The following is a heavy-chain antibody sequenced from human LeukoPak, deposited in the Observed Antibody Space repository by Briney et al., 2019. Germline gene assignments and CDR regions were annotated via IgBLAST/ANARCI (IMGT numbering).Heavy chain of an antibody. D-gene: IGHD5-24*01. V-gene: IGHV4-59*11. J-gene: IGHJ4*02. CDR3: ASTPEHPDGVFDY. CDR2: IYYSGST. CDR1: GGSNSSHY. Sequence: PSETLSLTCTVSGGSNSSHYWSWIRQAPGKGLEWIGYIYYSGSTGYNPSLKSRVTISEDTSKNQVSLKLSSVTAADTAVYYCASTPEHPDGVFDYWGQGTLVTLSS.